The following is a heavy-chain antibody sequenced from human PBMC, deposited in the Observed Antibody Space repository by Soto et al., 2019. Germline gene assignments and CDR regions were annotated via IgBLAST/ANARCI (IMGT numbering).Heavy chain of an antibody. V-gene: IGHV3-21*01. CDR1: GFTFSSYS. Sequence: GGSLRLSCAASGFTFSSYSMNWVRQAPGKGLEWVSSISSSSSYIYYAGSVKGRFAISRDNAKNSLYLQMNSLRAEDTAVYYCVIWFGKLLPNTYPFDYWGQGTLVTVSS. D-gene: IGHD3-10*01. CDR3: VIWFGKLLPNTYPFDY. J-gene: IGHJ4*02. CDR2: ISSSSSYI.